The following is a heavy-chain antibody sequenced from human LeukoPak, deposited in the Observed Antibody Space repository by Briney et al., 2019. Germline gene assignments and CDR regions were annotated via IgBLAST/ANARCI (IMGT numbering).Heavy chain of an antibody. J-gene: IGHJ6*02. CDR3: ARGRTYYYDTSGYYPSIYYGMDV. CDR1: GGSFSGYY. V-gene: IGHV4-34*01. Sequence: SETLSLTCAASGGSFSGYYWYWIRQPPGKGLEWIGEINHGESTNYNPSLKSRATLSVDTSKNQFSLKLTSVTAADTAVYYCARGRTYYYDTSGYYPSIYYGMDVWGQGTTVIVSS. D-gene: IGHD3-22*01. CDR2: INHGEST.